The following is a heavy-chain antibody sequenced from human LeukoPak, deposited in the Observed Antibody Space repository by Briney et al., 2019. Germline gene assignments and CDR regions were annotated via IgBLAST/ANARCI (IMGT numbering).Heavy chain of an antibody. CDR2: INHSGST. D-gene: IGHD2-15*01. CDR1: GGSFSGYY. CDR3: ARDCSGGSCYGAFDI. Sequence: SETLSLTCAVYGGSFSGYYWSWIRQPPGKGLEWIGEINHSGSTYYNPSLKSRITISVDTSENRFSLKLSSVTATDTAVYYCARDCSGGSCYGAFDIWGQGTMVTVSS. J-gene: IGHJ3*02. V-gene: IGHV4-34*01.